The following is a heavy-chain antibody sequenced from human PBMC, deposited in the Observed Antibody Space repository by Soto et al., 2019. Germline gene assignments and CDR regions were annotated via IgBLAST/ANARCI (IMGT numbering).Heavy chain of an antibody. D-gene: IGHD6-19*01. CDR3: ARAEYSSGWYWFDP. CDR1: GDSVSSNSAA. CDR2: TYYRSKWYN. V-gene: IGHV6-1*01. J-gene: IGHJ5*02. Sequence: SPTLSLTCAISGDSVSSNSAAWNWIRQSPSRGLEWLGRTYYRSKWYNDYAVSVKSRITINPDTSKNQFSLQLNSVTPEDTAVYYCARAEYSSGWYWFDPWGQGTLVTVSS.